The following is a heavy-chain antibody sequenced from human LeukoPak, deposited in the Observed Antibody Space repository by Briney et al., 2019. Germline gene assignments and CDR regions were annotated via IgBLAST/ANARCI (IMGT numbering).Heavy chain of an antibody. CDR2: ISAYNGNT. Sequence: ASVKVSCKASGYTFTSYGISWVRQAPGQGLEWMGWISAYNGNTNYAQKLQGRVTMTTDTSTSTAYMELRSLRSDDTAVYYCAREVGGWYIAYCYGMDVWGQGTTVTVSS. J-gene: IGHJ6*02. V-gene: IGHV1-18*01. D-gene: IGHD6-19*01. CDR3: AREVGGWYIAYCYGMDV. CDR1: GYTFTSYG.